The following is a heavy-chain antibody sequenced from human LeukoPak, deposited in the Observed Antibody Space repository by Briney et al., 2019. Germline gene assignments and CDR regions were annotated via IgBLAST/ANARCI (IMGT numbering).Heavy chain of an antibody. CDR3: AIRFGSGEKYYYYYYMDV. CDR2: MNPNSGNT. J-gene: IGHJ6*03. D-gene: IGHD3-10*01. CDR1: GYTFTSYD. V-gene: IGHV1-8*01. Sequence: ASVKVSCKASGYTFTSYDINWVRQATGQGLEWMGWMNPNSGNTGYAQKFQGRVTMTRNTSISTAYMELSSLRSEDTVVSYCAIRFGSGEKYYYYYYMDVWGKGTTVTVSS.